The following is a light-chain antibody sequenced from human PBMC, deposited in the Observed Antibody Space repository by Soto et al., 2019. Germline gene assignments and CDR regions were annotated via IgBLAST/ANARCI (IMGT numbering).Light chain of an antibody. CDR3: QQYNNRLT. CDR1: QSVSSN. J-gene: IGKJ4*01. Sequence: EIVMMQSPATLSVSPGERATLSCRASQSVSSNLAWYQQKPGQAPRLLIYGASTRATGIPARFSGSGSGTEFTLTISSLQSEDFAVYYCQQYNNRLTFGGGTKV. CDR2: GAS. V-gene: IGKV3-15*01.